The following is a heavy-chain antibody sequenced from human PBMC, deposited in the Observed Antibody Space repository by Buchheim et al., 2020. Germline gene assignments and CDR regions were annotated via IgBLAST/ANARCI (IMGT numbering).Heavy chain of an antibody. Sequence: QVQLVQSGAEVKKPGASVKVSCKASGYTFTSYYMHWVRQAPGQGLEWMGIINPSGGSTSYAQKFQGRVTMTRDQSTSTVYMELSSLRSEDTAVYYCARDQKGIGRVTHYYYGMDVWGQGTT. V-gene: IGHV1-46*01. D-gene: IGHD4-11*01. CDR1: GYTFTSYY. CDR2: INPSGGST. J-gene: IGHJ6*02. CDR3: ARDQKGIGRVTHYYYGMDV.